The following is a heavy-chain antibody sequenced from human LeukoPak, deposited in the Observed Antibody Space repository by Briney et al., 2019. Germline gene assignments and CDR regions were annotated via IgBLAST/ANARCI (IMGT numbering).Heavy chain of an antibody. V-gene: IGHV3-74*01. CDR2: IKTDGSET. CDR3: ARDRVYGSGSSDC. CDR1: GFTFSSHW. Sequence: PGGSLRLSCAASGFTFSSHWMHWVRQAPGKGLVWVSRIKTDGSETGYADSVKGRFTISRDNAKNTLYLQMNSLRAEDTAVYYCARDRVYGSGSSDCWGQGTLVTVSS. J-gene: IGHJ4*02. D-gene: IGHD3-10*01.